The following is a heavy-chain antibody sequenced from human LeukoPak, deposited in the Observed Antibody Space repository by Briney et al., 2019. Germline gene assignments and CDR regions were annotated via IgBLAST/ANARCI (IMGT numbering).Heavy chain of an antibody. V-gene: IGHV3-33*08. CDR1: GFTFGGFE. CDR2: IWYDGSNK. D-gene: IGHD3-22*01. Sequence: PGGSLRLSCAASGFTFGGFEINWVRQAPGKGLEWVAVIWYDGSNKYYADSVKGRFTISRDNSKNTLYLQMNSLRAGDTAVYYCARDGYYYDSSGSMDYYYGMDVWGQGTTVTVSS. CDR3: ARDGYYYDSSGSMDYYYGMDV. J-gene: IGHJ6*02.